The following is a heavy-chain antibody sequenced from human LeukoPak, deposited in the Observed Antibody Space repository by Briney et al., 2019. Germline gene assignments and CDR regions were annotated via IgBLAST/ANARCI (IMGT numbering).Heavy chain of an antibody. CDR2: INQDGSEK. V-gene: IGHV3-7*01. CDR1: GFTFSRYS. J-gene: IGHJ4*02. CDR3: ARAPGEYYDILTGYYPAVDY. Sequence: GGSLRLSCTDSGFTFSRYSMSWVRQAPGKGLEWVANINQDGSEKYSVDSVKGRFTISRDNVKNSLYLQMNSLRAEDTAVYYCARAPGEYYDILTGYYPAVDYWGQGTLVTVSS. D-gene: IGHD3-9*01.